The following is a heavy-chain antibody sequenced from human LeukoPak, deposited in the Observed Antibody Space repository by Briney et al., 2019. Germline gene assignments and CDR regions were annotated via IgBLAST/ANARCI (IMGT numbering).Heavy chain of an antibody. D-gene: IGHD3-9*01. CDR2: ISSSSSYI. J-gene: IGHJ4*02. CDR3: ARVRFTTHNWVCYYDILTGYYNCGYFDY. CDR1: GFTFSSYS. V-gene: IGHV3-21*04. Sequence: KAGGSLRLSCAASGFTFSSYSMNWVRQAPGKGLEWVSSISSSSSYIYYADSVKGRFTISRDNSRNTLYLQMNSLRAEDTAVYYCARVRFTTHNWVCYYDILTGYYNCGYFDYWGQGSLVTVSS.